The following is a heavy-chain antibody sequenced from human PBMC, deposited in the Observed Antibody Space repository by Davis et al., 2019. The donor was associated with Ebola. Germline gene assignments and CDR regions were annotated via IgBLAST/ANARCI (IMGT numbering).Heavy chain of an antibody. CDR3: ARQPYSSSWYNYYGMDV. D-gene: IGHD6-13*01. CDR2: INHSGFT. J-gene: IGHJ6*02. V-gene: IGHV4-34*01. CDR1: GGSLSGYF. Sequence: SETLSLTCAVYGGSLSGYFWTWIRQPPGKGLEWIGEINHSGFTNYNPSLKTRVTMSVDTSKNQFSLKLSSVTAADTAVYYCARQPYSSSWYNYYGMDVWDQGTTVTVSS.